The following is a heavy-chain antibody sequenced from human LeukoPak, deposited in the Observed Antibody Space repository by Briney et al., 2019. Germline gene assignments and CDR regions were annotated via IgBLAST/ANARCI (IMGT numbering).Heavy chain of an antibody. CDR3: AKGLYGSGSYYVFNY. CDR1: GFTFSSYA. D-gene: IGHD3-10*01. CDR2: ISGSGGST. V-gene: IGHV3-23*01. J-gene: IGHJ4*02. Sequence: PGGSLRLSCAASGFTFSSYAMNWVRQAPGKGLEWVSSISGSGGSTYYADSVRGRFTISRDKSKNTLYLQMNSLRDEDTAVYYCAKGLYGSGSYYVFNYWGQGTLVTVSS.